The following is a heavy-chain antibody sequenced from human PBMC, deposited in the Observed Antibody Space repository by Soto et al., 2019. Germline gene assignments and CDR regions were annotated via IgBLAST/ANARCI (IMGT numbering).Heavy chain of an antibody. CDR3: ARVPVAVAATEDYYGLDV. D-gene: IGHD2-15*01. V-gene: IGHV4-4*07. CDR1: GISITSYY. J-gene: IGHJ6*02. CDR2: INTDGLS. Sequence: SETLSLTCSVSGISITSYYWSWIRQSAGGGLEWMGRINTDGLSTYSPSFKSRLTMSLDTSKNQVSLRLISVTAADTAVYFCARVPVAVAATEDYYGLDVWGQGTTVTVSS.